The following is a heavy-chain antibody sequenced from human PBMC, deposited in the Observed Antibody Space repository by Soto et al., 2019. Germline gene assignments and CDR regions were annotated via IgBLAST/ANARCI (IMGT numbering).Heavy chain of an antibody. D-gene: IGHD2-15*01. V-gene: IGHV6-1*01. CDR1: GDTVSSNSAA. J-gene: IGHJ5*02. CDR3: ARGKCSGGSCYSDSWFDP. Sequence: PSQTLSLTCAISGDTVSSNSAAWNWIRQSPSRGLEWLGRTYYRSKWYNDYAVSVKSRITINPDTSKNQFSLQLNSVTPEDTAVYYCARGKCSGGSCYSDSWFDPWGQGTLVTVSS. CDR2: TYYRSKWYN.